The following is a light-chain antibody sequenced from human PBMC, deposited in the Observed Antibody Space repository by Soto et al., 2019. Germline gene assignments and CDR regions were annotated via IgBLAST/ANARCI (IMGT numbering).Light chain of an antibody. CDR3: SSYTNSGTVL. CDR1: SSDVGGYDY. V-gene: IGLV2-14*01. J-gene: IGLJ2*01. CDR2: NVR. Sequence: QSVLTQPASVSGSPGRSITISCTGTSSDVGGYDYVSWYQQYAGKAPKLTIYNVRNRPSGVSNRFSGSKSGNTASLTISGLQPEDEADYFCSSYTNSGTVLFGGGTKLTVL.